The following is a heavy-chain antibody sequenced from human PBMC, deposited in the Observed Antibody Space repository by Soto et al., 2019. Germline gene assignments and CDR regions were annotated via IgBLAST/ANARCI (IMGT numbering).Heavy chain of an antibody. D-gene: IGHD3-10*01. CDR1: GYTFTSYA. CDR2: ITAGNGNT. V-gene: IGHV1-3*01. J-gene: IGHJ5*02. CDR3: ARGKVAMTMVRGVITNWFDP. Sequence: ASVKVSCKASGYTFTSYAMHWVRQAPGHRLAWLGWITAGNGNTKYSQKFQGRVTITRDTSASTAYMELSSLRSEDTAVYYCARGKVAMTMVRGVITNWFDPWGQGTLVTVSS.